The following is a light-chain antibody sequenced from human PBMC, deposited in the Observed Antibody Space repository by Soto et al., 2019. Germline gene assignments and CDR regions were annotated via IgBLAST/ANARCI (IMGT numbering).Light chain of an antibody. CDR1: QSISSY. CDR2: AAS. V-gene: IGKV1-39*01. CDR3: QQSYRTPVT. Sequence: DIQMTQSPSSLSASVGDRVTITCRASQSISSYLNWYQQKPGKAPKLLIYAASSLQGGVPSRFSGSGSGTDFTLTISSLQPEDSANYYCQQSYRTPVTFGQGTKVEIK. J-gene: IGKJ1*01.